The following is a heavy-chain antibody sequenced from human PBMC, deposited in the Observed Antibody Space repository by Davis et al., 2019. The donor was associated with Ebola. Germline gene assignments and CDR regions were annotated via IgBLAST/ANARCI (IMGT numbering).Heavy chain of an antibody. D-gene: IGHD4-23*01. J-gene: IGHJ3*02. Sequence: PGGSLRLSCAASEFTFSTFSMNWVRQAPGKGLEWVSSISSSSTYIFYADSVKGRFTISRDNAQNSLYLQMNSLRVEDTAVYYCARDLDDNDNSGNSGFSDVDIWGQGTMVTVSS. V-gene: IGHV3-21*01. CDR3: ARDLDDNDNSGNSGFSDVDI. CDR2: ISSSSTYI. CDR1: EFTFSTFS.